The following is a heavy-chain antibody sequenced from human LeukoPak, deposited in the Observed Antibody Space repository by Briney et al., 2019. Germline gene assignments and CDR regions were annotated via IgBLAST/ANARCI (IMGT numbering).Heavy chain of an antibody. J-gene: IGHJ6*02. CDR2: ISSSSSYI. CDR3: ARVDQPSSNYGMDV. CDR1: GFTFSSYR. V-gene: IGHV3-21*01. D-gene: IGHD2-2*01. Sequence: PGGSLRLSCAASGFTFSSYRMNWVRQAPGKGLEWVSSISSSSSYIYYADSVKGRFTISRDNAKNSLYLQMNSLRAEDTAVYYCARVDQPSSNYGMDVWGQGTTVTVSS.